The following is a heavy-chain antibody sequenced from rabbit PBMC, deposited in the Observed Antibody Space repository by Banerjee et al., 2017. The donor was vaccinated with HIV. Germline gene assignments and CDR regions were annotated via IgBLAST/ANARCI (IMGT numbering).Heavy chain of an antibody. CDR3: ARRASYIGYGYAALNL. D-gene: IGHD6-1*01. V-gene: IGHV1S40*01. Sequence: QSLEESGGDLVKPGASLTLTCTASGFSFNSAYWICWVRQAPGRGLEWSACIDGGSSGTAYYASWAKGRFTVSKTSSTTVTLQMTSLTAADTATYFCARRASYIGYGYAALNLWGPGTLVTVS. J-gene: IGHJ4*01. CDR2: IDGGSSGTA. CDR1: GFSFNSAYW.